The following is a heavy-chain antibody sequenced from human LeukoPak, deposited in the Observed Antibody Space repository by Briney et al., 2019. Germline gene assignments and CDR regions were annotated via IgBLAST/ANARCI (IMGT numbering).Heavy chain of an antibody. V-gene: IGHV3-74*01. J-gene: IGHJ4*02. CDR1: GFTLTNNW. CDR3: ANPSHSSWYVGYFDY. D-gene: IGHD6-13*01. CDR2: VNTYGTNT. Sequence: GGSLRLSCTASGFTLTNNWMHWVRQVPGKGLEWVSRVNTYGTNTNYADSVKGRFTISRDNSKNTLYLQMNSLRAEDTAVYYCANPSHSSWYVGYFDYWGQGTLVTVSS.